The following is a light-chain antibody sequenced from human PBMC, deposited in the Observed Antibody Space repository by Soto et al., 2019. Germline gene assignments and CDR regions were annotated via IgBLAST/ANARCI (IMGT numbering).Light chain of an antibody. CDR3: SAYTSSSTPGV. J-gene: IGLJ2*01. CDR2: DVS. V-gene: IGLV2-14*01. Sequence: QSVLTQPASVSGSPGQSITISCTGTSSDVGGYNYVSWYQQHPGKAPKLMIYDVSNRPTGVSNRFSGSKPGNTASLTISGLQAEDEADYYCSAYTSSSTPGVFGGATTLTVL. CDR1: SSDVGGYNY.